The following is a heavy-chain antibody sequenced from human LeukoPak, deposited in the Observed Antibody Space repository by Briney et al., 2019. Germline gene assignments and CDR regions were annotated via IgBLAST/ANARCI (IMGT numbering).Heavy chain of an antibody. J-gene: IGHJ6*03. CDR2: INHSGST. V-gene: IGHV4-34*01. CDR1: GVSFSGYY. D-gene: IGHD2/OR15-2a*01. CDR3: ARVSITPLRYYYYMDV. Sequence: PSETLSLTCAVYGVSFSGYYWSWIRQPPGKGLEWIGEINHSGSTNYNPSLKSRVTISVDTSKNQFSLKLSSVTAADTAVYYCARVSITPLRYYYYMDVWGKGTTVTVSS.